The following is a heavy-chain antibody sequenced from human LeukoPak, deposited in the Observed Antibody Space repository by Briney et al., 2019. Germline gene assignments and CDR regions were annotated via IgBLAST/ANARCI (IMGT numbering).Heavy chain of an antibody. CDR3: ARPRAPTYYDSSGYYWGYMDV. J-gene: IGHJ6*03. CDR2: INPNSGGT. V-gene: IGHV1-2*02. CDR1: GYTFTGYY. Sequence: GASVKVSCKASGYTFTGYYMHWVRQAPGQGLEWMGWINPNSGGTNYAQKFQGRVTMTRDTSISTAYMELSRLRSDDTAVYYCARPRAPTYYDSSGYYWGYMDVWGKGTTVTVSS. D-gene: IGHD3-22*01.